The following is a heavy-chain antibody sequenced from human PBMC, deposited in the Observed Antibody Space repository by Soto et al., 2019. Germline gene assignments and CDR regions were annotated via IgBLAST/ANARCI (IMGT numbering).Heavy chain of an antibody. Sequence: QVQLQESGPGLVKPSGTLSLTCAVSSGSISSSNWWSWVRQPPGKGLEWIGEIYHSGSTNYNPSLKSRVTISVDKSKNQCSLKLSSVTAADTAVYYCARDRDYGDYVSGAFDIWGQGTMVTVSS. CDR1: SGSISSSNW. J-gene: IGHJ3*02. V-gene: IGHV4-4*02. CDR3: ARDRDYGDYVSGAFDI. CDR2: IYHSGST. D-gene: IGHD4-17*01.